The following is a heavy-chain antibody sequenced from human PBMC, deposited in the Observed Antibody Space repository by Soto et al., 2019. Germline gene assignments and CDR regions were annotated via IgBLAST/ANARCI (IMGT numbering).Heavy chain of an antibody. J-gene: IGHJ6*02. D-gene: IGHD3-10*01. CDR2: IRGFSPYT. CDR1: AFTFRPYT. Sequence: EVQLVESGGGLVKPGGSLGLSCISSAFTFRPYTMNWVRQAPGKGLEWVSGIRGFSPYTYYAEPVKGRFTISRDNAKNSLYLQMNSLRAEDTAVYYCARDRGYDAHDYYYNAMDVWGQGTTVTVSS. V-gene: IGHV3-21*01. CDR3: ARDRGYDAHDYYYNAMDV.